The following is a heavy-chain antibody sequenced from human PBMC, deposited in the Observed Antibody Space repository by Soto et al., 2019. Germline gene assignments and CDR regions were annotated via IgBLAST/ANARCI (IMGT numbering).Heavy chain of an antibody. D-gene: IGHD5-12*01. Sequence: GASVKVSCKASGGTFSSYAISWVRQAPGQGLEWMGGIIPIFGTANYAQKFQGRVTITADESTSTAYMELSSLRSEDTAVYYCARDSPYSGYERYWFDPCGQGTLVTVSS. CDR1: GGTFSSYA. CDR2: IIPIFGTA. CDR3: ARDSPYSGYERYWFDP. J-gene: IGHJ5*02. V-gene: IGHV1-69*13.